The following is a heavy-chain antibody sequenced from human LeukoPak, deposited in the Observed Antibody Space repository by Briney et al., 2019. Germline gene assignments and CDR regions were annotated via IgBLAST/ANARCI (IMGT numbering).Heavy chain of an antibody. V-gene: IGHV4-59*01. CDR3: ARENIVATTAYFDY. CDR2: IYYSGST. Sequence: PSETLSLTCTVSGGSISSYYWSWIRQPPGKGLEWIGYIYYSGSTNYKPSLKSRVTISVDTSKNQFSLKLSSVTAADTAVYYCARENIVATTAYFDYWGQGTLVTVSS. CDR1: GGSISSYY. D-gene: IGHD5-12*01. J-gene: IGHJ4*02.